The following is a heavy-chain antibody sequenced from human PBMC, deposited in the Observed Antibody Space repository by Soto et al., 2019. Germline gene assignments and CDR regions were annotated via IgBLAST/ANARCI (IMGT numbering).Heavy chain of an antibody. V-gene: IGHV3-73*01. CDR1: GFTFSGSA. CDR3: SRQPITVAGSGWFDP. Sequence: EVQLVESGGGLVQPGGSLRLSCAASGFTFSGSAMHWVRQASGKGLEWVGRIRSKTNDYATAYAASVKGRFTISRDDSQNTAYLQMNSLKIEDTAVYYCSRQPITVAGSGWFDPWGQGTLVTVSS. D-gene: IGHD6-19*01. CDR2: IRSKTNDYAT. J-gene: IGHJ5*02.